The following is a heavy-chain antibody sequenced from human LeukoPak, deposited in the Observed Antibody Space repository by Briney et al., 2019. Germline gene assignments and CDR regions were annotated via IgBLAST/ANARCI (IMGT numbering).Heavy chain of an antibody. V-gene: IGHV4-59*12. CDR1: GGSISSSH. CDR3: ARGGAYYDILTGYQKRRYYFDY. CDR2: IYYSGST. D-gene: IGHD3-9*01. J-gene: IGHJ4*02. Sequence: SETLSLTCTVSGGSISSSHWSWIRQPPGKGLEWIGYIYYSGSTNYNPSLKSRVTISVDTSKNQFSLKLSSVTAADTAVYYCARGGAYYDILTGYQKRRYYFDYWGQGTLVTVSS.